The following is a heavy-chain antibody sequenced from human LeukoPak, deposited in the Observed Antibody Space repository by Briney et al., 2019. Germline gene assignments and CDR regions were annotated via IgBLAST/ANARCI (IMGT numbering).Heavy chain of an antibody. D-gene: IGHD2-2*02. CDR1: GDSISGGGYY. J-gene: IGHJ5*02. CDR3: ARYCSSTSCNTWFDP. CDR2: MDYSGST. V-gene: IGHV4-31*03. Sequence: SETLSLTCTVSGDSISGGGYYWSWIRQHPGKGLEWIAYMDYSGSTHYNPSLKSRITISVDTSKNQFFLRLSSVTDADTAVYYCARYCSSTSCNTWFDPWGQGTLVTVSS.